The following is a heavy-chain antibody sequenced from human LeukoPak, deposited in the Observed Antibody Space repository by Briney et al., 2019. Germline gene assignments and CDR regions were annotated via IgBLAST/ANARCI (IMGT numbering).Heavy chain of an antibody. Sequence: PGGSLRLSCAASEFTFSNYAMHWVRQAPGKGLEWVAFISYDGSNKWYADSVRGRFTISRDNSKNTLYLQMSSLRAEDTAVYFCAKGSKAVLFTRDHYMDVWGKGTTVTISS. V-gene: IGHV3-30*04. D-gene: IGHD6-19*01. CDR2: ISYDGSNK. CDR3: AKGSKAVLFTRDHYMDV. J-gene: IGHJ6*03. CDR1: EFTFSNYA.